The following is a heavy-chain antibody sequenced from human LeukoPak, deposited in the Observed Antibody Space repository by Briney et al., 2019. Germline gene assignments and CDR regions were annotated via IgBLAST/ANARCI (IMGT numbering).Heavy chain of an antibody. V-gene: IGHV3-33*01. CDR2: IWYDGSNK. J-gene: IGHJ5*02. D-gene: IGHD2-15*01. CDR3: AREDIGYCSGGSCYDANWFDP. Sequence: PGGSLRLSCAASGFTFSNYGMHWVRQAPGKGLEWVAVIWYDGSNKYYADSVKGRFTISRDNSKNTLYLQMNSLRDEDTAVYYCAREDIGYCSGGSCYDANWFDPWGQGTLVTVSS. CDR1: GFTFSNYG.